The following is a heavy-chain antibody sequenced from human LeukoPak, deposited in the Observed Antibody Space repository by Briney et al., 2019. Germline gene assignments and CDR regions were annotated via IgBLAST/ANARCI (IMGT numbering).Heavy chain of an antibody. V-gene: IGHV4-59*08. J-gene: IGHJ5*02. CDR1: GGSISSYY. CDR3: ARNIVVLRYFDWLRTNDNPQQNWFDP. Sequence: NTSETLSLTCTVSGGSISSYYWSWIRQPPGKGLEWIGYIYYSGSTNYNPSLKSRVTISVDTSKNQFSLKLSSVTAADTAVYYCARNIVVLRYFDWLRTNDNPQQNWFDPWGQGTLVTVSS. CDR2: IYYSGST. D-gene: IGHD3-9*01.